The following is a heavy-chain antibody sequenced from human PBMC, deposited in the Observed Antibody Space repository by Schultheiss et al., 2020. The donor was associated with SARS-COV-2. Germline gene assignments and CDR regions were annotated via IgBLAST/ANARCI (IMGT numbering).Heavy chain of an antibody. CDR3: ARDPGDGYNPGYFDH. V-gene: IGHV4-34*01. CDR2: INHSGST. D-gene: IGHD5-24*01. J-gene: IGHJ4*02. Sequence: SETLSLTCAVYGGSFSGYYWSWIRQPPGKGLEWIGEINHSGSTNYNPSLKSRVTISVDTSKNQFSLKLSSVTAADTAVYYCARDPGDGYNPGYFDHWGQGTLVTVSS. CDR1: GGSFSGYY.